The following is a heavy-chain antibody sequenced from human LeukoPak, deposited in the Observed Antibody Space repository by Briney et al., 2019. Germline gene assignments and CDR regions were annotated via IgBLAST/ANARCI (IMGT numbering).Heavy chain of an antibody. D-gene: IGHD6-19*01. CDR3: ARSRVGSGWYSGYFDY. CDR2: ISYDGSNK. CDR1: GFTFSSYG. V-gene: IGHV3-30*03. Sequence: PGRSLRLSCATSGFTFSSYGMHWVRQAPGKGLEWVAVISYDGSNKYYADSVKGRFTISRDNSKNTLYLQMNSLRAEDTAVYYCARSRVGSGWYSGYFDYWGQGTLVTVS. J-gene: IGHJ4*02.